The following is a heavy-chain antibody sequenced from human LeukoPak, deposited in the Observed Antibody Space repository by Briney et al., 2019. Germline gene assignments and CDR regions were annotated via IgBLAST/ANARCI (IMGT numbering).Heavy chain of an antibody. CDR3: ARALPYYYYDYMDV. CDR2: IYYSGST. CDR1: GGSINSYY. Sequence: PSETLSLTCTVSGGSINSYYWSWIRQPPGKGLEWIGYIYYSGSTNYNPSLKSRVTISVDTSKNQFSLKLSSVTAADTAVYYCARALPYYYYDYMDVWGKGTTVTVSS. V-gene: IGHV4-59*01. J-gene: IGHJ6*03.